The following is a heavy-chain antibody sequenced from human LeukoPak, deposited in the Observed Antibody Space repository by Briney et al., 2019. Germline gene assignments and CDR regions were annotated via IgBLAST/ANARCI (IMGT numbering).Heavy chain of an antibody. D-gene: IGHD4-23*01. J-gene: IGHJ6*02. CDR3: ARIEDGGNSESYYYYYGMDV. CDR1: GYTFTSYG. V-gene: IGHV1-18*01. CDR2: ISAYNGNT. Sequence: GASVKVSCKASGYTFTSYGISWVRQAPGQGLKWMGWISAYNGNTNYAQKLQGRVTMTTDTSTSTAYMELRSLRSDDTAVYYCARIEDGGNSESYYYYYGMDVWGQGTTVTVSS.